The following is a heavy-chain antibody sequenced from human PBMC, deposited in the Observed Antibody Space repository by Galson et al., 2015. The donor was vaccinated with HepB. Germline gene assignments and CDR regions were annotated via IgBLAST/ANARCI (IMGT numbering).Heavy chain of an antibody. CDR3: TTGSITIFGVVIIGSFDYYYMDV. CDR2: IKSKTDGGTT. D-gene: IGHD3-3*01. V-gene: IGHV3-15*01. J-gene: IGHJ6*03. Sequence: SLRLSCAASGFTFSNAWMSWVRQAPGKGLEWVGRIKSKTDGGTTDYAAPVKGRFTISRDDSKNTLYLQMNSLKTEDTAVYYCTTGSITIFGVVIIGSFDYYYMDVWGKGTTVTVSS. CDR1: GFTFSNAW.